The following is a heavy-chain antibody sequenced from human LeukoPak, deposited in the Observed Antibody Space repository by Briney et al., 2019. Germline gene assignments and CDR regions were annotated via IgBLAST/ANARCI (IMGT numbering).Heavy chain of an antibody. CDR1: GSTFTSYG. J-gene: IGHJ3*02. V-gene: IGHV1-18*01. D-gene: IGHD3-10*01. Sequence: ASVKLSRKASGSTFTSYGISWVRQAPGPRLEWMGWISVYNGNTNYAQKLQGRVTMTTETSTSTAYMELRSLRSDDTAVYYWARVARWFGELSYAFDIWGQGTMVTVSS. CDR2: ISVYNGNT. CDR3: ARVARWFGELSYAFDI.